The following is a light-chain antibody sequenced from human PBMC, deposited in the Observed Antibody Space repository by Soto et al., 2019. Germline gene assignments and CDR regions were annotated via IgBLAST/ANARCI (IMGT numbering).Light chain of an antibody. CDR2: KAS. CDR3: QQYNSYST. J-gene: IGKJ1*01. V-gene: IGKV1-5*03. CDR1: QSISSW. Sequence: DIQMTQSPSTLSASVGARVTITFRASQSISSWLAWYQQKPGKAPKLLIYKASSLESGVPSRFSGSGSGTEFTLTISSLQPDDFATYYCQQYNSYSTFGQGTKVDIK.